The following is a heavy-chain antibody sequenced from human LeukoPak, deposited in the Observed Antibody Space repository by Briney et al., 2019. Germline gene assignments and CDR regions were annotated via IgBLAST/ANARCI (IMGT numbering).Heavy chain of an antibody. V-gene: IGHV3-7*01. J-gene: IGHJ5*02. CDR2: VNEDGSEQ. Sequence: GGSLRLSCVASGFTFTNNWMTWFRQAPGKGLEWVANVNEDGSEQNYLDAVKGRFTISRDNAKNSVYLQMNSLRVEETAVYFCARGRGSIDPWGQGTLVTVSS. CDR3: ARGRGSIDP. CDR1: GFTFTNNW. D-gene: IGHD5-24*01.